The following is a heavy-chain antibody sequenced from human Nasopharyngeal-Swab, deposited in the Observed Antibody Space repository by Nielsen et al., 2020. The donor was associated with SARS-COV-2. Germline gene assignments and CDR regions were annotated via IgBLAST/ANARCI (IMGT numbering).Heavy chain of an antibody. Sequence: GESLKISCAASGFTFSSYWMHWVRQAPGKGLVWVSRINSDGSSTSYADSVKGRFTISRDNAKNSLYLQMNSLRAEDTAVYYCARGDRSGSYYPDYWGQGTLVTVSS. D-gene: IGHD3-10*01. V-gene: IGHV3-74*01. CDR3: ARGDRSGSYYPDY. CDR2: INSDGSST. CDR1: GFTFSSYW. J-gene: IGHJ4*02.